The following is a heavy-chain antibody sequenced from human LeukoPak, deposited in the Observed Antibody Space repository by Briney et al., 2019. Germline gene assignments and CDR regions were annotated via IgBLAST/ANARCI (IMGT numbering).Heavy chain of an antibody. CDR1: GFTFSSYE. CDR2: ISSSGSTI. CDR3: AREQGELVDAFDI. Sequence: GGSLRLSCAASGFTFSSYEMNWVRQAPGKGLEWVSYISSSGSTIYYADSVKGRFTISRDNAKNSLYLQMNSLRAEDTAVYYCAREQGELVDAFDIWGQGTMVTVSS. D-gene: IGHD1-26*01. J-gene: IGHJ3*02. V-gene: IGHV3-48*03.